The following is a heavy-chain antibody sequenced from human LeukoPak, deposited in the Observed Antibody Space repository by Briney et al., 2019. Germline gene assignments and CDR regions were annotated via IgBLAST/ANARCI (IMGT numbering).Heavy chain of an antibody. CDR3: ARDIGAAAGMGH. D-gene: IGHD6-13*01. Sequence: SQTLSLTCTVSGGSISSGDYYWSWIRQPPGTGLEWIGYIYYSGSTYYNPSLKSRVTISVDTSKNQFSLKLSSVTAADTAVYYCARDIGAAAGMGHWGQGTLVTVSS. CDR2: IYYSGST. J-gene: IGHJ4*02. CDR1: GGSISSGDYY. V-gene: IGHV4-30-4*01.